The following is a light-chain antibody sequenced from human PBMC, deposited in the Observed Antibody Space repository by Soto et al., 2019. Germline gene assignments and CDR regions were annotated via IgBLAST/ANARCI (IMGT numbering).Light chain of an antibody. V-gene: IGKV1-12*01. CDR3: QLATSFPPSIT. CDR2: AAS. J-gene: IGKJ5*01. CDR1: QDISSW. Sequence: DIQMTQSPSSVSASVGDRVTITCRASQDISSWLAWYQQKPGNAPKLLIYAASSLQGGVPSRFSGSGSGTDFTLTISSPQPEDFATYYCQLATSFPPSITFGQGTRLEIK.